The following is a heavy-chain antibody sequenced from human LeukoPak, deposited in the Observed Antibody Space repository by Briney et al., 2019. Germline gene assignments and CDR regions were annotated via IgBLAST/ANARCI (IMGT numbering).Heavy chain of an antibody. V-gene: IGHV3-30*18. CDR3: AKNLGYSSGWAFDY. CDR2: ISYDGSNK. CDR1: GFTFSSYG. J-gene: IGHJ4*02. D-gene: IGHD6-19*01. Sequence: GGSLRLSCAASGFTFSSYGMHWVGQAPGKGLEWVAVISYDGSNKYYADSVKGRFTISRDNSKNTLYLQMNSLRAEDTAVYYCAKNLGYSSGWAFDYWGQGTLVTVSS.